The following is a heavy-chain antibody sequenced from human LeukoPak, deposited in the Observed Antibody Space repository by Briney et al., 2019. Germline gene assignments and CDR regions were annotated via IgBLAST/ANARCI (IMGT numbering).Heavy chain of an antibody. V-gene: IGHV1-2*02. D-gene: IGHD6-13*01. J-gene: IGHJ4*02. CDR2: INPNSGGT. CDR3: ARAKQEQQLPPGDY. CDR1: GYTFTGYY. Sequence: GASVKVSCKASGYTFTGYYMHWVRQAPGQGLEWMGWINPNSGGTSYAQKFQGRVTMTRDTSTSTVYMELSSLRSDDTAVYYCARAKQEQQLPPGDYWGQGTLVTVSS.